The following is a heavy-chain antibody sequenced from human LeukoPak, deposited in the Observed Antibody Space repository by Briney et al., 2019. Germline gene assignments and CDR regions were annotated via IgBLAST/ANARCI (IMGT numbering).Heavy chain of an antibody. CDR1: GFNFGRYW. CDR3: ARGSHSSGWFLFDY. V-gene: IGHV3-48*01. J-gene: IGHJ4*02. CDR2: ISSSSSTI. D-gene: IGHD6-19*01. Sequence: GGSLRLSCAASGFNFGRYWMNWVRQAPGKGLEWVSYISSSSSTIYYADSVKGRFTISRDNAKNSLYLQMNSLRAEDTAVYYCARGSHSSGWFLFDYWGQGTLVTVSS.